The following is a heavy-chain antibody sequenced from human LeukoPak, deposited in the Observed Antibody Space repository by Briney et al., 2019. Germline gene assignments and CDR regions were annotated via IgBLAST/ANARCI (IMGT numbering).Heavy chain of an antibody. CDR3: AREYYDILTGYYYFDY. Sequence: SETLSLTCTVSGGSISSYYWSWIRQPPGKGLEWIGYIYYSGSTNYNPSLKSRVTISVDTSKNQFSLKLSSVTAADTAVYYCAREYYDILTGYYYFDYWGQGTLVTVSS. J-gene: IGHJ4*02. D-gene: IGHD3-9*01. CDR2: IYYSGST. V-gene: IGHV4-59*01. CDR1: GGSISSYY.